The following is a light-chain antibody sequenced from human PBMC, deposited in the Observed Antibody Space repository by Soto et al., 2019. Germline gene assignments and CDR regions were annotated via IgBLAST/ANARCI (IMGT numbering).Light chain of an antibody. Sequence: EVVWTQAPGTLSLSPGERATLSCRASQSVSSSYLAWYQQKPGQAPRLLIYGASTRATGIPDRIRGSGSGTDVTLTIRSLEPEDFAVYYCLQSSKWPRTFGHCPKVDI. V-gene: IGKV3D-20*02. CDR1: QSVSSSY. CDR2: GAS. CDR3: LQSSKWPRT. J-gene: IGKJ1*01.